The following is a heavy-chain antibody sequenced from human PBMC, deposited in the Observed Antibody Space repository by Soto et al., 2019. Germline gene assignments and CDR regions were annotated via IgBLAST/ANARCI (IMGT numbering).Heavy chain of an antibody. D-gene: IGHD3-3*01. CDR1: GFTLTSYE. CDR3: ARERPSSDFWSGYSFGMDV. V-gene: IGHV3-48*03. J-gene: IGHJ6*02. CDR2: ISSGGQTI. Sequence: GGSLRLSCEASGFTLTSYEMNWVRQAPGKGLEWVSYISSGGQTIYYADSVRGRFTISRDNAKNSLYLQMNSLRGEDAAVYYCARERPSSDFWSGYSFGMDVWGQGTTVTVSS.